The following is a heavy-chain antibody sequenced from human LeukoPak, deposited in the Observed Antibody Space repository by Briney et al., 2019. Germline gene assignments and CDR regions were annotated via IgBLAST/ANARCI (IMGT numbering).Heavy chain of an antibody. CDR3: AGFGAVMP. CDR1: GFTFSIYW. D-gene: IGHD3-3*01. V-gene: IGHV3-7*01. CDR2: IKEDGSET. Sequence: PGGSLRLSCAASGFTFSIYWMSWVRQAPGKGLEWVANIKEDGSETYYMDSVKGRFTISRDNGKNSLYLQMNSLRVEDTAVYYCAGFGAVMPWGQGTLVTVSS. J-gene: IGHJ5*02.